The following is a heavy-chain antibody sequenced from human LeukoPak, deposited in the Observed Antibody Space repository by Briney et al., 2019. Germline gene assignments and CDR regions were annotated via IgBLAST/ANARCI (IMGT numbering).Heavy chain of an antibody. CDR3: ARGHRIQLWLGDYYYYYGMDV. CDR1: GGSFSGHY. D-gene: IGHD5-18*01. V-gene: IGHV4-34*01. CDR2: INHSGST. Sequence: SETLSLTCAVYGGSFSGHYWSWIRQPPGKGLEWIGEINHSGSTNYNPSLKSRVTISVDTSKNQFSLKLSSVTAADTAVYYCARGHRIQLWLGDYYYYYGMDVWGQGTTVTVSS. J-gene: IGHJ6*02.